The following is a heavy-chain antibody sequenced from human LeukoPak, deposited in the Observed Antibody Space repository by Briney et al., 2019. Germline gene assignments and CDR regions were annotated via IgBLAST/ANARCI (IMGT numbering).Heavy chain of an antibody. CDR1: GFTFSSYA. CDR3: AKDARLYDSSGYYFDY. V-gene: IGHV3-23*01. Sequence: GGSLILSCAASGFTFSSYAMSWVRQAPGKGLEWVSAISGSGGSTYYADSVKGRFTISRDNSKNTLYLQMNSLRAEDTAVYYCAKDARLYDSSGYYFDYWGQGTLVTVSS. CDR2: ISGSGGST. J-gene: IGHJ4*02. D-gene: IGHD3-22*01.